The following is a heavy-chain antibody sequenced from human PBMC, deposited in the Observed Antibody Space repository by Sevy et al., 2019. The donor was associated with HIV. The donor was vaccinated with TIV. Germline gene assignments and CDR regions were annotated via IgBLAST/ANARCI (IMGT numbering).Heavy chain of an antibody. CDR1: GFTFSSYS. D-gene: IGHD4-17*01. CDR3: ARGVTTVTPFDY. Sequence: GGSLRLSCAASGFTFSSYSMNWVRQAPGKGLEWVANIKQDGSDKHYVDSVKGRFTISRDNAKNSLYLQMNSLRAGDTAVYYCARGVTTVTPFDYWGQGTLVTVSS. J-gene: IGHJ4*02. V-gene: IGHV3-7*01. CDR2: IKQDGSDK.